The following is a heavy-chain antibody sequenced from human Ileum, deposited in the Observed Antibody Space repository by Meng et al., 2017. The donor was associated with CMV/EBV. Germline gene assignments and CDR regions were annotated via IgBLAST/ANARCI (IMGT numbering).Heavy chain of an antibody. Sequence: VSSNSAAWNWIRQSPLRGLEWLGRTYYRSKWYKDYALSVKSRITIDPDTSKNQFSLQLNSVTPEDTAVYYCARVSRWNYAADWFDPWGQGTLVTVSS. D-gene: IGHD1-7*01. CDR1: VSSNSAA. V-gene: IGHV6-1*01. CDR3: ARVSRWNYAADWFDP. CDR2: TYYRSKWYK. J-gene: IGHJ5*02.